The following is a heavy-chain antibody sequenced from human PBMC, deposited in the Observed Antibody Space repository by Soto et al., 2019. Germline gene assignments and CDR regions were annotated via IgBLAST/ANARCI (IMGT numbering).Heavy chain of an antibody. CDR3: AREGLLGY. D-gene: IGHD2-15*01. Sequence: QVRLVQSGAEVRQPGASVKVSCTASGYAFTTYGFSWVRQAPGQGLEWMGWISAYNGNRNYAQKFQGRVTMTTDTSTSTAYMELRKLRSDDTAIYYCAREGLLGYWGQGTLVTVSS. V-gene: IGHV1-18*01. CDR1: GYAFTTYG. CDR2: ISAYNGNR. J-gene: IGHJ4*02.